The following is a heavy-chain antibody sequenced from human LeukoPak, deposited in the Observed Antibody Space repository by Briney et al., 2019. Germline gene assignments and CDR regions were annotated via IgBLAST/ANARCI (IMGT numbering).Heavy chain of an antibody. Sequence: ASVKVSCKASGYTFTSYGISWVRQAPGQGLEWMGWISAYNGNTNYAQKLQGRVTMTTDTSTSTAYMELRSLRSDDTAVYYCARDGGYCSSTSCHDRFDYWGQGTLVTVYS. CDR3: ARDGGYCSSTSCHDRFDY. CDR2: ISAYNGNT. D-gene: IGHD2-2*01. J-gene: IGHJ4*02. CDR1: GYTFTSYG. V-gene: IGHV1-18*01.